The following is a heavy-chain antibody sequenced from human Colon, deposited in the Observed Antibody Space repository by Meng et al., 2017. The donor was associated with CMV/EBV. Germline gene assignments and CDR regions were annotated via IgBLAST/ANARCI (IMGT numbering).Heavy chain of an antibody. Sequence: GESLKISCAASGFTFSSYAMSWVRQTPGKGLEWVSTIDSSGAYIADSVKGRFTVSRDNFKNKLDLQMNSLRVEDAATYYCANRMGNTRVDHWGQGTLVTVSS. CDR2: IDSSGA. D-gene: IGHD1-14*01. CDR1: GFTFSSYA. CDR3: ANRMGNTRVDH. V-gene: IGHV3-23*05. J-gene: IGHJ1*01.